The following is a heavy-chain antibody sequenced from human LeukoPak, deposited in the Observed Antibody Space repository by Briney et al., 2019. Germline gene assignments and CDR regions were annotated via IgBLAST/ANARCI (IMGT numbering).Heavy chain of an antibody. V-gene: IGHV4-59*01. CDR3: ARVPVDTAMVSRYFDY. Sequence: SETLSLTCAVYGGSFSGYYWSWIRQPPGKGLEWIGYIYYSGSTNYNPSLKSRVTISVDTSKNQFSLKLSSVTAADTAVYYCARVPVDTAMVSRYFDYWGQGTLVTVSS. D-gene: IGHD5-18*01. J-gene: IGHJ4*02. CDR2: IYYSGST. CDR1: GGSFSGYY.